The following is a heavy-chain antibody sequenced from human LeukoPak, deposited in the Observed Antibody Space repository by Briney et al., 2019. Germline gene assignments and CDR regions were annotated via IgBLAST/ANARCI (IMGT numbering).Heavy chain of an antibody. CDR3: ARRYCGTTSCLLDY. D-gene: IGHD2-2*01. CDR2: ISSGGSAI. Sequence: GGSLRLSCAASGFTFSTYEMSWVRQAPGKGLECVSYISSGGSAIYYADSVKGRFTISRDNAKNSLYLQMNSLRAEDTAVYYCARRYCGTTSCLLDYWGQGTLVTVSS. J-gene: IGHJ4*02. CDR1: GFTFSTYE. V-gene: IGHV3-48*03.